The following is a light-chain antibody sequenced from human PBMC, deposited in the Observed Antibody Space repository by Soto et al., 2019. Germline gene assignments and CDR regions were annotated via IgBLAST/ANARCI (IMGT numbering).Light chain of an antibody. V-gene: IGKV3-15*01. CDR1: QRVSNH. CDR3: QHYNNWPLT. CDR2: GAS. Sequence: ERGRTQSPITLSVAPGGTATLSCRASQRVSNHFAWYQQKPGQAPRLLIYGASTRAIGIPARFSGSGSGTEFTLTISSLQSEDFAVYYCQHYNNWPLTFGGGTKVDI. J-gene: IGKJ4*01.